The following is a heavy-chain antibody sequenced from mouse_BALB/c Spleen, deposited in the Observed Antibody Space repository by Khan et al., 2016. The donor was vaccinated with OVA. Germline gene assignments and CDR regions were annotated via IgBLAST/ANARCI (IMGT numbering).Heavy chain of an antibody. CDR3: ARAGYGSFAY. Sequence: QVQLQQSGPELVKPGPSVRISCKASGYTFTSYYIHWVKQRPGQGLEWIGWIYPGNVNPKYNERFKGKATLTADKSSSTAYMQLSGLTSEDSAVYFCARAGYGSFAYWGQGTLVTVSA. CDR2: IYPGNVNP. J-gene: IGHJ3*01. CDR1: GYTFTSYY. D-gene: IGHD2-10*02. V-gene: IGHV1S56*01.